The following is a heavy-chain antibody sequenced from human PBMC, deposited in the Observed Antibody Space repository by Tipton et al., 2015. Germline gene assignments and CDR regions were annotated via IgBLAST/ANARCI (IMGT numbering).Heavy chain of an antibody. D-gene: IGHD4-23*01. V-gene: IGHV4-4*02. J-gene: IGHJ4*02. CDR1: GFTFSNYW. CDR2: IYQSGNT. Sequence: SLRLSCAASGFTFSNYWMTWVRQPPGKGLEWIGEIYQSGNTNYNPSLKSRVTISADKSKNQFSLKLKSVTAADTAVYYCARARGRHGGLFDSWGQGILVTVSS. CDR3: ARARGRHGGLFDS.